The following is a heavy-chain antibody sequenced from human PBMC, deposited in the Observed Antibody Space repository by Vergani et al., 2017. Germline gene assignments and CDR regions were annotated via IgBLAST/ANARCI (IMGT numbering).Heavy chain of an antibody. V-gene: IGHV4-34*01. CDR1: GGSFSGYY. Sequence: QVQLQQWGAGLLKPSETLSLTCAVYGGSFSGYYWSWIRQPPGKGLEWIGEINLSGSTNYNPSLKSRVTISVDTSKNQFSLKLSSVTAADTAVYYCASLGWADYWGQGTLVTVSS. D-gene: IGHD7-27*01. CDR3: ASLGWADY. J-gene: IGHJ4*02. CDR2: INLSGST.